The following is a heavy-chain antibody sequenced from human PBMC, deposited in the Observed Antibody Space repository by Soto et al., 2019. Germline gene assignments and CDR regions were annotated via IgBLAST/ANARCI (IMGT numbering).Heavy chain of an antibody. D-gene: IGHD3-16*01. V-gene: IGHV4-30-4*01. CDR1: GGSTSSDSY. CDR3: AREGGESSDGLYYFDS. J-gene: IGHJ4*02. CDR2: IYYSGNT. Sequence: SETLSLTCTVSGGSTSSDSYWSWIRQPPGKGLEWIGHIYYSGNTDYNPSLKSRLAISIDTPKNQFSLKLSSVTAADTAVYFCAREGGESSDGLYYFDSWGQGSLVTVSS.